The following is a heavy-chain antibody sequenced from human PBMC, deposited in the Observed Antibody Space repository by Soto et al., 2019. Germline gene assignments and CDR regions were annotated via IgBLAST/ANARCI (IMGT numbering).Heavy chain of an antibody. D-gene: IGHD3-22*01. J-gene: IGHJ4*02. CDR1: GGTFSSYA. Sequence: SVKVSCKASGGTFSSYAISWVRQAPGQGLEWMGGIIPIFGTANYAQKFQGRVAITADESTSTAYMELSSLRSEDTAVYYCARDYYDSSGYYSDLDYWGQGTLVTVSS. V-gene: IGHV1-69*13. CDR3: ARDYYDSSGYYSDLDY. CDR2: IIPIFGTA.